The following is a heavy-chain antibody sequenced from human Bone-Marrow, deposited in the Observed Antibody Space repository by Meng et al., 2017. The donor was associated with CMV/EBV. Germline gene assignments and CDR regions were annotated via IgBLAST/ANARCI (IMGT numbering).Heavy chain of an antibody. CDR1: GFTFFSYA. V-gene: IGHV3-30-3*01. D-gene: IGHD2-21*01. Sequence: GESLKISCAVSGFTFFSYAMHWVRQAPGKGLEWVAVISYDGGNKYYADSVKGRFTISRDNSRDTLFLQMSSLRAEDTAVYYCARGLLYCGGDCYTNYFDLWGRGTLVTVSS. J-gene: IGHJ2*01. CDR2: ISYDGGNK. CDR3: ARGLLYCGGDCYTNYFDL.